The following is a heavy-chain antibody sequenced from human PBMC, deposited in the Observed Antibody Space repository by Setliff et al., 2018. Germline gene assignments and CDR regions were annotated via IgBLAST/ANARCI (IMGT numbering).Heavy chain of an antibody. CDR2: INHSGST. J-gene: IGHJ5*02. CDR3: ARGPHDYGDYGGWFDP. CDR1: GGSFSGYY. V-gene: IGHV4-34*01. Sequence: SETLSLTCAVSGGSFSGYYWSWIRQPPGKGLEWIGEINHSGSTNYNPSLKSRVTISVDTSKNQFSLKLSSVTAADTAVYYCARGPHDYGDYGGWFDPWGQGTLVTVSS. D-gene: IGHD4-17*01.